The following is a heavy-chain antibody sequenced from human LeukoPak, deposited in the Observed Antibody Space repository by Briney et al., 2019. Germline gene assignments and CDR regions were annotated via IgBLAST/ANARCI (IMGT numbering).Heavy chain of an antibody. CDR1: GFTFSSYG. CDR3: TTERSGSFPY. D-gene: IGHD1-26*01. Sequence: GGSLRLSCAASGFTFSSYGMHWVRQTPGTGLEWVGLIKSKTDGGTIDYAAPVKGRFTISRDDLSNTLYLQMNSLKIEDTAVYYCTTERSGSFPYWGQGALVTVSS. V-gene: IGHV3-15*01. CDR2: IKSKTDGGTI. J-gene: IGHJ4*02.